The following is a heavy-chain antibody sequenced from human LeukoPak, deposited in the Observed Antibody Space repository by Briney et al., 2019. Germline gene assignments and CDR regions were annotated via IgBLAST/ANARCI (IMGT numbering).Heavy chain of an antibody. CDR3: ATGGNIAVAGVLH. V-gene: IGHV4-38-2*02. CDR1: GYSMRSVFY. CDR2: THDNGNT. Sequence: PSETLSLTCSVSGYSMRSVFYWGWIRQPPGKGLEWVGSTHDNGNTHYNPSLKSRVTISVDTSNNQCSLRVRSVTAADTAVHYCATGGNIAVAGVLHWGQGALVSVSS. J-gene: IGHJ4*02. D-gene: IGHD6-19*01.